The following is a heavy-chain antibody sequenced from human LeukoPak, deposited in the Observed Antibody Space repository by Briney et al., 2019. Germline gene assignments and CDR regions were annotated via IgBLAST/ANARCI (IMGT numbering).Heavy chain of an antibody. V-gene: IGHV3-23*01. Sequence: PGGSLRLSCAGSGFTFSNYAMSWVRQAPGRGLEWVSAICKSGGSTYYADSVRGRFTISRDNSKNTLFLQMNSLRAEDTAVYYCAKSGTYYYDSSGYPQWGQGTLVTVSS. CDR1: GFTFSNYA. J-gene: IGHJ4*02. D-gene: IGHD3-22*01. CDR3: AKSGTYYYDSSGYPQ. CDR2: ICKSGGST.